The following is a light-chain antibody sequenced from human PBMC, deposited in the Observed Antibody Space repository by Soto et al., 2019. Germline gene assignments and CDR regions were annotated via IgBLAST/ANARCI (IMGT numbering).Light chain of an antibody. CDR1: GSDVGGYNY. J-gene: IGLJ1*01. Sequence: QLVLTQPASVSGSPGQSITISCTGTGSDVGGYNYVSWYQQHPGKAPKLMIYEVSNRPSGVSNRFSGSKSGNTASLTISGLQAEDEADYYCSSYTSSSFYVFGTGTKVTVL. CDR2: EVS. V-gene: IGLV2-14*01. CDR3: SSYTSSSFYV.